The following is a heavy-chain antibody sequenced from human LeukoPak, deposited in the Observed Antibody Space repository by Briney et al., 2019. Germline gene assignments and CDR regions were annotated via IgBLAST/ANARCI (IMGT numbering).Heavy chain of an antibody. Sequence: SETLSLTCAVYGGSFSGYYWSWIRQPPGKGLEWIGEINHSRSTNYNPSLKSRVTISVDTSKNQFSLKLSSVTAADTAVYYCARGKFNGAFDIWGQGTMVTVSS. CDR1: GGSFSGYY. J-gene: IGHJ3*02. V-gene: IGHV4-34*01. CDR2: INHSRST. CDR3: ARGKFNGAFDI.